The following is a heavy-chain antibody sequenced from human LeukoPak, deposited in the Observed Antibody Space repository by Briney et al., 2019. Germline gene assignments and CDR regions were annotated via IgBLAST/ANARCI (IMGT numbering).Heavy chain of an antibody. J-gene: IGHJ4*02. V-gene: IGHV4-38-2*01. CDR3: ARVGPGTTSFDY. CDR1: GYSISSGYY. D-gene: IGHD1-1*01. CDR2: IYHSGST. Sequence: SETPSLTCAVSGYSISSGYYWGWIRPPPGKGLEWIGGIYHSGSTYYNPSLKSRVTISVDTSKNQFSLKLSSVTAADTAVYYCARVGPGTTSFDYWGQGTLVTVSS.